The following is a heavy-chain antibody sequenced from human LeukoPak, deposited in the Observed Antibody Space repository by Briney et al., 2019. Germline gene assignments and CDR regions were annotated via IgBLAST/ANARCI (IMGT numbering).Heavy chain of an antibody. Sequence: GGSLRLSCAASRFTFSGYAMSWVRQAPGKGLAWVSGLSASGNSAFYADSVKGRFTISRDNAKNTLHLQMDSLTVEDTAVYYCAVSNWMDPWGQGTLVTVSS. CDR2: LSASGNSA. CDR1: RFTFSGYA. J-gene: IGHJ5*02. V-gene: IGHV3-23*01. CDR3: AVSNWMDP.